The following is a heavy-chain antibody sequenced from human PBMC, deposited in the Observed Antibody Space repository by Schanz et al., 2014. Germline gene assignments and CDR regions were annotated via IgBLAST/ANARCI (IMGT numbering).Heavy chain of an antibody. J-gene: IGHJ4*02. D-gene: IGHD6-6*01. V-gene: IGHV1-69*02. Sequence: QVQLVQSGAEVKKPGSSVKVSCKASGGTFSSYSISWVRQAPGQGREWMGRVIPILGVTHYAQRFQGRVTITADKSSDTAYMDLRSLRSDDAAEYSGERGQRPYTNTSDVRYFDYWGQGSLVAVSS. CDR2: VIPILGVT. CDR1: GGTFSSYS. CDR3: ERGQRPYTNTSDVRYFDY.